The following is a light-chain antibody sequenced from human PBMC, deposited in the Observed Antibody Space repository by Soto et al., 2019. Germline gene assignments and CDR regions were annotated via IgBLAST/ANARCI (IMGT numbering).Light chain of an antibody. CDR2: HVN. Sequence: QSVLTQPASVSGSPGQSITISCTGSSSDVGGYNYVSWYQQYPGKVPKLLIYHVNTRPSGISNRFSGSKSGDTASLTISGLQAEDEAEYSCFSYSTSSSLYVFGSGTKVTVL. J-gene: IGLJ1*01. V-gene: IGLV2-14*01. CDR1: SSDVGGYNY. CDR3: FSYSTSSSLYV.